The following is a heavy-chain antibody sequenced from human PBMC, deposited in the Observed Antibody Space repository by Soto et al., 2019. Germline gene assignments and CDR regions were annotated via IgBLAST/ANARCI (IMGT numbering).Heavy chain of an antibody. D-gene: IGHD6-13*01. CDR3: ARLRWATIAEAGSFDY. V-gene: IGHV4-59*08. Sequence: QVQLQESGPGLVKPSETLSLTCTVSGGCISSKYWSWIRQPPGKGLEWIGYIYYNGRTNYNPSLKSRVTISVDTSRNQFSLKLSSVTAADTAVYYCARLRWATIAEAGSFDYWGQGILVTVSS. J-gene: IGHJ4*02. CDR1: GGCISSKY. CDR2: IYYNGRT.